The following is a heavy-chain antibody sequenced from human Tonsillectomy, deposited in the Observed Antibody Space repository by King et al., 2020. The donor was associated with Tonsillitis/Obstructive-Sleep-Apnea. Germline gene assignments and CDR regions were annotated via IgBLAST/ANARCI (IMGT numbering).Heavy chain of an antibody. D-gene: IGHD3-22*01. CDR1: GFSLSSSGMC. V-gene: IGHV2-70*13. CDR2: IDWDDDR. J-gene: IGHJ6*02. Sequence: VTLKESGPEVVKPTQTLTLTCTFSGFSLSSSGMCVNWIRQPPGKGLEWLALIDWDDDRYYTTSLKTRLTISKDTSKNQVVLTMTNMDPVDTATYYCARGVGSRYDSSGYRGGNYYYGMDVWGQGTTVTVSS. CDR3: ARGVGSRYDSSGYRGGNYYYGMDV.